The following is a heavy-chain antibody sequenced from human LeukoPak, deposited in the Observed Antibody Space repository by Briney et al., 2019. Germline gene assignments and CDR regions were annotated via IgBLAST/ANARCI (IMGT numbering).Heavy chain of an antibody. CDR1: GFTFSGYA. J-gene: IGHJ4*02. V-gene: IGHV3-23*01. D-gene: IGHD6-13*01. Sequence: PGGSLRLSCAASGFTFSGYAMSWVRQAPGKGLEWVSAISGSGGSTYYADSVKGRFTISRDNSKNTLYLQMNSLRAEDTAVYYCAKYSSSSWYEGFDYWGQGTLVTVSS. CDR3: AKYSSSSWYEGFDY. CDR2: ISGSGGST.